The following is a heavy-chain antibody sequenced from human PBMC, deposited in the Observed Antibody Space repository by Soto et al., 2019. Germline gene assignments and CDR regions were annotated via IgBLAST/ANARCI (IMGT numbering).Heavy chain of an antibody. CDR1: GYTFTKYG. CDR3: ARGGYCPSPSCYQVYYYGMDV. V-gene: IGHV1-18*01. CDR2: ISINHRNT. D-gene: IGHD2-2*03. Sequence: QEQLVQSGAEVKEPGASVKVSCQAAGYTFTKYGISWVRQAPGQGLEWMGRISINHRNTNYAQNLQGRVTMTIDTYTSTAYMELRNLRYDDTAVYFCARGGYCPSPSCYQVYYYGMDVWGQGTTVTVSS. J-gene: IGHJ6*02.